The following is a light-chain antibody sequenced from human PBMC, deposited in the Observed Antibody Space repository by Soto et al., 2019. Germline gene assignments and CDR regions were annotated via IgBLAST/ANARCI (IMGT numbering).Light chain of an antibody. CDR3: SSYTSSSTLVV. CDR2: EVN. CDR1: SSDVGGYNY. V-gene: IGLV2-14*01. Sequence: ALTQPASVSGSPGQSITISCTGTSSDVGGYNYVSWYQQHPGKAPKLMIYEVNNRPSGVSNRFSGSKSGNTASLTISGLQAEDEADYYCSSYTSSSTLVVFGGGTKVTVL. J-gene: IGLJ2*01.